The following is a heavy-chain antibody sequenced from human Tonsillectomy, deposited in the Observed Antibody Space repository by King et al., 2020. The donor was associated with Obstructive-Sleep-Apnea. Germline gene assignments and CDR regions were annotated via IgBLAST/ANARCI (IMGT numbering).Heavy chain of an antibody. Sequence: VQLVESGGGLGQPGGSLRLSCAASAFTFSNYVMTWVRQAPGKGLEWVSTISGSGDITYDADSVKGRFTISRDNSKETVYLQMNSLRAGDTAVYYCVRGGGGTVWDYWGQGTLVTVSS. CDR1: AFTFSNYV. D-gene: IGHD3-16*01. CDR2: ISGSGDIT. V-gene: IGHV3-23*04. J-gene: IGHJ4*02. CDR3: VRGGGGTVWDY.